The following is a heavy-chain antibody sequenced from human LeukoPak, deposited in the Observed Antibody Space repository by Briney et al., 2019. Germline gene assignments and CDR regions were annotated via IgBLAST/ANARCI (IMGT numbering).Heavy chain of an antibody. J-gene: IGHJ6*04. CDR2: ISYDGSNK. D-gene: IGHD6-19*01. V-gene: IGHV3-30*18. CDR3: AKDLRGSGRYFGMDV. Sequence: EGSLRLSCAASGFTFSSYGMHWVRQAPGKGLEWVAVISYDGSNKYYADSVKGRFTISRDNSKNTLYLQMNSLRAEDTAVYYCAKDLRGSGRYFGMDVWGKGTTVTVSS. CDR1: GFTFSSYG.